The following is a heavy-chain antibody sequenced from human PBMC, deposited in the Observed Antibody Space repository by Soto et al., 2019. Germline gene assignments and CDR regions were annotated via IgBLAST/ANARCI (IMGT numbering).Heavy chain of an antibody. CDR2: IYYSGST. J-gene: IGHJ3*02. D-gene: IGHD3-3*01. CDR3: ARLHDFWSGYSNDAFDI. V-gene: IGHV4-39*01. CDR1: GGSISSSSYY. Sequence: QLQLQESGPGLVKPSETLSLTCTVSGGSISSSSYYWGWIRQPPGKGLEWIGSIYYSGSTYYNPSLKSRVTISVDTSKNQFSLKLSSVTAADTAVYYCARLHDFWSGYSNDAFDIWGQGTMVTVSS.